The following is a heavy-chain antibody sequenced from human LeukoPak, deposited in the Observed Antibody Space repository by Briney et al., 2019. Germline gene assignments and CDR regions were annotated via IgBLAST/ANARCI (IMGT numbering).Heavy chain of an antibody. V-gene: IGHV3-30*03. J-gene: IGHJ4*02. CDR1: GFTFSSHD. CDR3: ARQHTAATAFDY. CDR2: ISYDGSNK. D-gene: IGHD6-13*01. Sequence: PWRSLRLSCAASGFTFSSHDMRWVRQAPGKGLEWMTFISYDGSNKYYADSVKGRFTISRDNSKNTLFLQMNSLRAEDTAVYYCARQHTAATAFDYWGQGTLVTVSS.